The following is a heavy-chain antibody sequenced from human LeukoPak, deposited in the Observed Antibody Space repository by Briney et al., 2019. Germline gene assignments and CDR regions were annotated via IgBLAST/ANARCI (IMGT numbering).Heavy chain of an antibody. D-gene: IGHD2-21*02. CDR2: IIHSGTA. CDR1: GGSLRGYY. J-gene: IGHJ5*02. V-gene: IGHV4-34*12. CDR3: ARACRRVVTAILRVFVP. Sequence: SDTLSLTCAVYGGSLRGYYGRWVRQPPGKGGGGIGEIIHSGTANYNPSLKSRVTISVDTSKNQFSLKLSSVTAAVTAVYYCARACRRVVTAILRVFVPWGQGTLVTVS.